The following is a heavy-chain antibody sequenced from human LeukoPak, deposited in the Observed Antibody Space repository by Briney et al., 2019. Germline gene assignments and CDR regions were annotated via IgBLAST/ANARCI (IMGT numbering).Heavy chain of an antibody. CDR2: ISSSGGTI. CDR1: GFTFSDYY. D-gene: IGHD2-21*01. V-gene: IGHV3-11*01. Sequence: GGSLRLSCAASGFTFSDYYMSWIRQAPGKGLEWVSYISSSGGTIYYADSVKGRFTISRDNAKHSLYLQMNSLRAEDTAAYYCARDKASGYHYYYMDVWGKGTTVTISS. J-gene: IGHJ6*03. CDR3: ARDKASGYHYYYMDV.